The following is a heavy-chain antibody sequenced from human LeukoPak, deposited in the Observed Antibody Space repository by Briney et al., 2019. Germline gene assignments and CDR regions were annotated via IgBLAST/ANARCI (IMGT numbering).Heavy chain of an antibody. CDR3: ASIAARRRFYYFDY. V-gene: IGHV4-39*01. D-gene: IGHD6-6*01. CDR2: IYYSGST. Sequence: SETLSLTCTVSGGSISSSSYYWGWIRQPPGKGLEWIGSIYYSGSTYYNPSLKSRVTISVDTSKNQFSLKLSSVTAADTAVYYCASIAARRRFYYFDYWGQGTLVTVSS. J-gene: IGHJ4*02. CDR1: GGSISSSSYY.